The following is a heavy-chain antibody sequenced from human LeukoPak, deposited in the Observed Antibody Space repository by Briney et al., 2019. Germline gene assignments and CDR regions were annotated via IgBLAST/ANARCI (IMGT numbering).Heavy chain of an antibody. J-gene: IGHJ5*02. Sequence: SETLSLTCAVSGGSISSSSAYWSWIRQPPGKGLEWIGYISSSGSANYNPSLKTRVTISVDTSKSQFSLKLSSVTAADTAVYYCARDLGQYYDSGRYRGDWFDPWGQGALVSVSS. V-gene: IGHV4-61*01. CDR1: GGSISSSSAY. CDR3: ARDLGQYYDSGRYRGDWFDP. D-gene: IGHD3-10*01. CDR2: ISSSGSA.